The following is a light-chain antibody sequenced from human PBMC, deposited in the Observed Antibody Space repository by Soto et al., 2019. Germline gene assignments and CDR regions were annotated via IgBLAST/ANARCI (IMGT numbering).Light chain of an antibody. CDR2: GAS. CDR1: QSVTNN. CDR3: QQYNDWPLT. Sequence: EIVMTQSPATLSVSPGERATLSCRAIQSVTNNLAWYQQKPGQAPRLRLYGASIRATGIPPSFSGSGSATEFTLTISSLQSEDFEVYYCQQYNDWPLTFGGGTKVEIK. V-gene: IGKV3-15*01. J-gene: IGKJ4*01.